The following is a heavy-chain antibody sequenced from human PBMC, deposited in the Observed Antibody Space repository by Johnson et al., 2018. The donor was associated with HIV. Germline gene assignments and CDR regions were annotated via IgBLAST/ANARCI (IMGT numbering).Heavy chain of an antibody. V-gene: IGHV3-20*04. D-gene: IGHD6-13*01. Sequence: MLLVESGGGVVRRRGSLRLSCAACGFHFDEYGMRWVRQGPGEGLEWVSGINWNGGHTDSATSMKGRFTISRDNARNSRFIQLTSLTVEETAFYYCARGKWAAVGLEAFDIWSQGTMVAVSA. J-gene: IGHJ3*02. CDR1: GFHFDEYG. CDR3: ARGKWAAVGLEAFDI. CDR2: INWNGGHT.